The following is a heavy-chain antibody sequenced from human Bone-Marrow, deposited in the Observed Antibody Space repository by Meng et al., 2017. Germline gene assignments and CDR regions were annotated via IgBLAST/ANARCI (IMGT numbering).Heavy chain of an antibody. Sequence: QGQLGNAGAEGKKPGSPVKVSCKASGGPFSSYAISWVRQAPGQGLEWMGGIIPIFGTANYAQKFQGRVTITADKSTSTAYMELSSLRSEDTAVYYCARGGSPGYGDYDYWGQGTLVTVSS. D-gene: IGHD4-17*01. CDR1: GGPFSSYA. CDR2: IIPIFGTA. J-gene: IGHJ4*02. V-gene: IGHV1-69*06. CDR3: ARGGSPGYGDYDY.